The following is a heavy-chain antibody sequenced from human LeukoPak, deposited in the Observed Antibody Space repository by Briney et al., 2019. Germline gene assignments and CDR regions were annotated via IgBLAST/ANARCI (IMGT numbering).Heavy chain of an antibody. CDR2: INPEKRDT. D-gene: IGHD2-2*01. Sequence: ASVKVSCKASGYTFTGYAIHWVRQAPGQGLEWMGWINPEKRDTGYAHKFQGRVTMTSDTSISTAYMELSSLRSDDTAVYYCVKKVRGPSHPLDFWGQGTLVTVSS. CDR1: GYTFTGYA. J-gene: IGHJ4*02. V-gene: IGHV1-2*02. CDR3: VKKVRGPSHPLDF.